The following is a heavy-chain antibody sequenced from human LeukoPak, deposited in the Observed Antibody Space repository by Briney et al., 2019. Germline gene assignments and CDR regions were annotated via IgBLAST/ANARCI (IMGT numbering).Heavy chain of an antibody. CDR3: ARSDISIVRGAMV. Sequence: GASVKVSCKASGHTFTNYVISWVRQAPGQGLEWMGWISAYNGNTNYAQKFQGRITMTTETSTSTAYMELRSLRSDDTAVYYCARSDISIVRGAMVWGQGTLVIVSS. J-gene: IGHJ4*02. D-gene: IGHD3-10*01. CDR1: GHTFTNYV. V-gene: IGHV1-18*01. CDR2: ISAYNGNT.